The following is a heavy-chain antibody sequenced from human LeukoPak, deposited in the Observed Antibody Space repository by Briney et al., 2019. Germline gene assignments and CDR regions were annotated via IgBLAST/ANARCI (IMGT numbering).Heavy chain of an antibody. CDR2: INHSGST. V-gene: IGHV4-34*01. CDR1: GGSFSGYY. CDR3: ARRYNWNPNWFDP. J-gene: IGHJ5*02. D-gene: IGHD1-20*01. Sequence: PSETLSLTCAVYGGSFSGYYWSWIRQPPGKGLEWIGEINHSGSTNYNPSLKSRVTISVDTSKNQFSLKLSSVTAADTAVYYCARRYNWNPNWFDPWGQGTLVTVSS.